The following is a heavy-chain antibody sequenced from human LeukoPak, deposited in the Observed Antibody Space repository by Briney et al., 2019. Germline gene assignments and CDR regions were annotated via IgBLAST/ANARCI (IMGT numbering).Heavy chain of an antibody. V-gene: IGHV3-30-3*01. CDR3: AKGMNGYHPYYYYGMDV. Sequence: PGRSLRLSCAASGFTFSSYAMHWVRRAPGKGLEWVAVISYDGSNKYYADSVKGRFTISRDNSKNTLYLQMNSLRAEDTAVYYCAKGMNGYHPYYYYGMDVWGQGTTVTVSS. CDR1: GFTFSSYA. CDR2: ISYDGSNK. D-gene: IGHD3-9*01. J-gene: IGHJ6*02.